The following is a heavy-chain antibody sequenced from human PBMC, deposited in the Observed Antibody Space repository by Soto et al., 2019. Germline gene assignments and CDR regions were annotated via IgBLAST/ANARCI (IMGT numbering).Heavy chain of an antibody. CDR3: AKEVYGGKNGFDI. D-gene: IGHD2-15*01. CDR1: GFTFDDYA. J-gene: IGHJ3*02. CDR2: ISWNGISI. V-gene: IGHV3-9*01. Sequence: ESGGGLVQPGRPLRLSCAASGFTFDDYAMHWVRQAPGKGLEWVSGISWNGISIGYGDSVKGRVTISRDNAKNALFLQMNSLRTEDTAVYYCAKEVYGGKNGFDIWGQGTMVTVSS.